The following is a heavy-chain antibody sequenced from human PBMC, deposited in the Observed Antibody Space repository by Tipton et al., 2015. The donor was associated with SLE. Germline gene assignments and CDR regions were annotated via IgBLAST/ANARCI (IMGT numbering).Heavy chain of an antibody. V-gene: IGHV1-46*01. CDR3: SNVYTGDY. Sequence: QSGPEVKKPGASVKVSCKTSGYTFTTYAIHWVRQAPGQGLEWMGIIIPSAGSTNYAQKFQGRVTMTRDTSTSTVYMELSSLTSGVAAVSVCSNVYTGDYW. D-gene: IGHD3-10*02. CDR1: GYTFTTYA. J-gene: IGHJ4*01. CDR2: IIPSAGST.